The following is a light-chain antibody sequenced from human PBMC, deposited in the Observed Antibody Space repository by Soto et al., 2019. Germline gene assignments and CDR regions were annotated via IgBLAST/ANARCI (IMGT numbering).Light chain of an antibody. Sequence: DIQMTQSPSSLSASVGDRVTITCRASQSISSYLNWYQQKPGKAPNLLIYAASSLQSGVPSRFSGSGSGTDFTLTNSSLQPEDLATYYCQQSYSTPWTFGQGTKVEIK. CDR3: QQSYSTPWT. CDR1: QSISSY. CDR2: AAS. J-gene: IGKJ1*01. V-gene: IGKV1-39*01.